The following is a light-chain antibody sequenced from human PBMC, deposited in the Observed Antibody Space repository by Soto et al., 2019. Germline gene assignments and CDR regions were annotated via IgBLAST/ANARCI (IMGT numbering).Light chain of an antibody. CDR1: SSDIGAYNY. CDR3: SSYGGNNNYVI. Sequence: QSALTQPPSASGSPGQSVTISCSGTSSDIGAYNYVSWYQQHPGKAPKLLISEVTKRPSGVPDRFSGSKSGNTASLTVSGLQGDDEADYYCSSYGGNNNYVIFGGGTHLTVL. CDR2: EVT. V-gene: IGLV2-8*01. J-gene: IGLJ2*01.